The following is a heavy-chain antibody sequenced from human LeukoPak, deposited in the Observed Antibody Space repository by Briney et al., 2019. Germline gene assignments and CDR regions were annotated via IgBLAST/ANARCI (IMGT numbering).Heavy chain of an antibody. D-gene: IGHD2-15*01. J-gene: IGHJ4*02. CDR2: INHSGST. V-gene: IGHV4-34*01. CDR1: GGSFSGYY. CDR3: ARVRNRYCSGGSCYSGLRFDY. Sequence: PSETLSLTCAVYGGSFSGYYWSWIRQPPGKGLEWIGEINHSGSTNYNPSPKSRVTISVDTSKNQFSLKLSSVTAADTAVYYCARVRNRYCSGGSCYSGLRFDYWGQGTLVTVSS.